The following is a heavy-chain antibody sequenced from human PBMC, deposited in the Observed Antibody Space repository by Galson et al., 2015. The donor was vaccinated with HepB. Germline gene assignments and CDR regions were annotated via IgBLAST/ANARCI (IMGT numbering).Heavy chain of an antibody. CDR3: AREYGRFTDYFDY. CDR2: IIPIFGTA. CDR1: GGTFSSYA. D-gene: IGHD3-10*01. Sequence: SVKVSCKASGGTFSSYAISWVRQAPGQGLGWMGGIIPIFGTANYAQKFQGRVTITADESTSTAYMELSSLRSEDTAVYYCAREYGRFTDYFDYWGQGTLVTVSS. J-gene: IGHJ4*02. V-gene: IGHV1-69*13.